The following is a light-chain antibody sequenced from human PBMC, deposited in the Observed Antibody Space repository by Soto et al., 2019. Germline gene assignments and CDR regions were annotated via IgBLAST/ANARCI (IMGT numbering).Light chain of an antibody. CDR1: QSISSW. V-gene: IGKV1-5*03. CDR3: QQYNDDQWT. J-gene: IGKJ1*01. Sequence: DIQMTQSPSTLSASVGDRVTITCRASQSISSWLAWYQQKPGKAPKLLIHMASSLESGVPSRFSGSGSGTEFTLTISSLQPDDFATYYCQQYNDDQWTFGQGTKVAIQ. CDR2: MAS.